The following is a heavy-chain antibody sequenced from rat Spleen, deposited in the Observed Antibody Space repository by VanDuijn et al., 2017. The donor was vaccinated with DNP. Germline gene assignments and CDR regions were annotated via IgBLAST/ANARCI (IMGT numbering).Heavy chain of an antibody. CDR1: GFTFCDYY. CDR3: ATHEITTGYFDY. Sequence: EVQLVESGGGLVQPGRSLKLSCAASGFTFCDYYMAWVRQAPMKGLEWVAYIRYDGGSTYYGDSVKGHFTISRDNAKSTLYLQMNSLRSEDMATYYCATHEITTGYFDYWGQGVMVTVSS. V-gene: IGHV5-22*01. CDR2: IRYDGGST. J-gene: IGHJ2*01. D-gene: IGHD1-10*01.